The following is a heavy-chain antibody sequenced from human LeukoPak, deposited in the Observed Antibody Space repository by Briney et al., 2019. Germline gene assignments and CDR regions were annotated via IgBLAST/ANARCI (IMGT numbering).Heavy chain of an antibody. Sequence: ASLRVSCKSSVDRFTIADSNGVREAAGQGLEWMGWINPDSGHTGYAEKFQDRLTIAGDTSITTAYMELTNLKSEDTAVYYCTRGWDLWGQGTLVTVSS. CDR1: VDRFTIAD. CDR2: INPDSGHT. CDR3: TRGWDL. J-gene: IGHJ5*02. V-gene: IGHV1-8*03.